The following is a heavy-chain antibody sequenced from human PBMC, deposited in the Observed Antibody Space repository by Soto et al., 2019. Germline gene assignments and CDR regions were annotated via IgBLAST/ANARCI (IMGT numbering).Heavy chain of an antibody. CDR2: IGGAGSNI. CDR1: GFTFSEYA. J-gene: IGHJ6*02. D-gene: IGHD6-19*01. V-gene: IGHV3-23*01. CDR3: AREKLIAARPLLGLAVAGTYYYGMDV. Sequence: GGSLRLSCAASGFTFSEYAMTWVRQAPGKGLEWVSVIGGAGSNIYYADSVEGRFTVSRDDSKNTLYLRMDSLRVEDTAVYYCAREKLIAARPLLGLAVAGTYYYGMDVWGQGTTVTVSS.